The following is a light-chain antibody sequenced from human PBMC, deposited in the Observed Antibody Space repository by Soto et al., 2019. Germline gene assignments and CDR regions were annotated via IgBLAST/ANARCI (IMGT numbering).Light chain of an antibody. CDR1: QSISSW. V-gene: IGKV1-5*03. CDR2: KTS. CDR3: QQYDSYPLT. Sequence: DIQMTQSPSTLSASVGDRVTITCRASQSISSWLAWYQQKPGKAPNLLIYKTSSLESGVPSGFSGSGSGTEFTLTVNSLQPDDFATYYCQQYDSYPLTFGGGTKVDIK. J-gene: IGKJ4*01.